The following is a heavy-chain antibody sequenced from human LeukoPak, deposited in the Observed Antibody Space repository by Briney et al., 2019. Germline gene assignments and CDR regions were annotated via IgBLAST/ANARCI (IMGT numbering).Heavy chain of an antibody. D-gene: IGHD3-16*01. CDR1: GFTLSSYW. Sequence: GGSLRLSCAVSGFTLSSYWTHWVRQAPGKGLVWVSRINSDASIINYADSVKGRFTISRDNARNTLYLQMNSLRAEDTAVYYCARSPFGRTDYWGQGTLVTVSS. V-gene: IGHV3-74*01. CDR2: INSDASII. J-gene: IGHJ4*02. CDR3: ARSPFGRTDY.